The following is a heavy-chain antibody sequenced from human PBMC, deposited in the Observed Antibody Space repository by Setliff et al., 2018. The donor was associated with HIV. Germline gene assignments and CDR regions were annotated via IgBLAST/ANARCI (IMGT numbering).Heavy chain of an antibody. CDR2: INTKTGTP. J-gene: IGHJ3*02. Sequence: ASVKVSCKASGYTFTSYAINWVRQAPGQGLECMGWINTKTGTPRYAQAFRGRFVISSDTSVATSYLQINSLKAEDTAVYYCARDLLGDPDAFDIWGQGTQVTVSS. D-gene: IGHD3-16*01. CDR3: ARDLLGDPDAFDI. CDR1: GYTFTSYA. V-gene: IGHV7-4-1*02.